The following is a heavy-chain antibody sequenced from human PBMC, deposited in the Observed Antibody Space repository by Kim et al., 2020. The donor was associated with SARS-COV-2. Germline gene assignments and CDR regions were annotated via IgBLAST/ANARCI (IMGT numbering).Heavy chain of an antibody. J-gene: IGHJ4*02. CDR2: FDPEDGET. CDR1: GYTLTELS. CDR3: ATVEENKSGSGWYDWGLVY. Sequence: ASVKVSCKVSGYTLTELSMHWVRQAPGKGLEWMGGFDPEDGETIYAQKFQGRVTMTEDTSTDTAYMELSSLRSEDTAVYYCATVEENKSGSGWYDWGLVYWGQGTLVTVSS. D-gene: IGHD6-19*01. V-gene: IGHV1-24*01.